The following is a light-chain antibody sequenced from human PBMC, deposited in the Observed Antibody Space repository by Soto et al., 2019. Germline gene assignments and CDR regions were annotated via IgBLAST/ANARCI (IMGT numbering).Light chain of an antibody. CDR1: QSISRY. CDR2: TAS. Sequence: DIQMTQSPSSLSASVGDRVTITCRASQSISRYLNWYQQKPGKAPKLLIYTASSLQSGVPSRFSGSGSGTEFTLTISSLQPDDFATYYCQQYNHYSGLTFGGGTKVDIK. CDR3: QQYNHYSGLT. V-gene: IGKV1-39*01. J-gene: IGKJ4*01.